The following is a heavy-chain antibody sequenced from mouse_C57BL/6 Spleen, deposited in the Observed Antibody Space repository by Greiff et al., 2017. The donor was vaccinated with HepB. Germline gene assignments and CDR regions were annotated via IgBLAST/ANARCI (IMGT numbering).Heavy chain of an antibody. CDR1: GYTFTDYN. CDR3: ARRGGDEDYAMDY. D-gene: IGHD3-3*01. CDR2: INPNNGGT. V-gene: IGHV1-22*01. J-gene: IGHJ4*01. Sequence: LVKPGASVKMSCKASGYTFTDYNMHWVKQSHGKSLEWIGYINPNNGGTSYNQKFKGKATLTVNKSSSTAYMELRSLTSEDSAVYYCARRGGDEDYAMDYWGQGTSVTVSS.